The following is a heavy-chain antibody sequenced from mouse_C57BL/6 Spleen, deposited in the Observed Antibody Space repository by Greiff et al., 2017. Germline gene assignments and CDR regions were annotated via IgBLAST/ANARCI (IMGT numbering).Heavy chain of an antibody. V-gene: IGHV1-55*01. CDR1: GYTFTSYW. CDR2: IYPGSGST. CDR3: ARGGNYYGSSLAY. Sequence: QVQLQQPGAELVKPGASVKMSCKASGYTFTSYWITWVKQRPGQGLEWIGDIYPGSGSTNYNEKFKSKATLTVDTSSSTAYMQLSSLTSEDSAVYYCARGGNYYGSSLAYWGQGTLVTVSA. D-gene: IGHD1-1*01. J-gene: IGHJ3*01.